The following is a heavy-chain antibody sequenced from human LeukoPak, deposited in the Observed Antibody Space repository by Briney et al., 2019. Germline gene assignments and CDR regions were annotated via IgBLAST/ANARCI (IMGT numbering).Heavy chain of an antibody. Sequence: SETLSLTCTVSGGSLSSYFWSWIRQPPGRGLVWIGYVHHSGSTYYNPSLRSRVTMSVDTSKNQFSLNLNSVTAADTAVYYCARAPGSFDYWGQGTLVTVSS. D-gene: IGHD1-26*01. J-gene: IGHJ4*02. CDR1: GGSLSSYF. CDR3: ARAPGSFDY. CDR2: VHHSGST. V-gene: IGHV4-59*08.